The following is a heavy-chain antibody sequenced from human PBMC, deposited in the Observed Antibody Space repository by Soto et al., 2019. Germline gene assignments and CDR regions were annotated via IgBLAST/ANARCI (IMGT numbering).Heavy chain of an antibody. J-gene: IGHJ4*02. CDR1: GYTFPSYA. V-gene: IGHV1-3*01. CDR3: SRNPSSHSTGWYYFDY. CDR2: INAGNGNT. Sequence: ASVKVSFKASGYTFPSYAMHWLRQAPGQGLEWMGWINAGNGNTKYSQKFQGRVTITRETSASTVYMELSSLRSEDTAVYYCSRNPSSHSTGWYYFDYWGQGTLVTVSS. D-gene: IGHD6-19*01.